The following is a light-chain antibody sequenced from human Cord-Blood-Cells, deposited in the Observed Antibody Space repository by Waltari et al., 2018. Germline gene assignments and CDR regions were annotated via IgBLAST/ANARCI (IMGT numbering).Light chain of an antibody. CDR1: QRISSW. CDR3: QQYNSYSYT. Sequence: DIQLIQSPSTLSASIGDRVTITCRASQRISSWLAWYQQKPGKAPKLLIYDASSLESGVPSRFSGSGSGTECTLTISSLQPDDFATYYCQQYNSYSYTFGQGTKLEIK. V-gene: IGKV1-5*01. J-gene: IGKJ2*01. CDR2: DAS.